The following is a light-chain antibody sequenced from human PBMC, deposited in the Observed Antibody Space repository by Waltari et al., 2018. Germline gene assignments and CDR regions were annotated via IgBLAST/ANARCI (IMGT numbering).Light chain of an antibody. J-gene: IGLJ2*01. V-gene: IGLV2-14*01. CDR1: SSYVGGSRS. CDR3: GSYSTNTLPWI. CDR2: DVF. Sequence: QSALIQPASVSGSPGQSITISCSGSSSYVGGSRSVSRDQQHPGKAPKMIIFDVFNRPSGVSLRFSGSKSGSTASLTISDLQTEDEADYYCGSYSTNTLPWIFGGGTKVTVL.